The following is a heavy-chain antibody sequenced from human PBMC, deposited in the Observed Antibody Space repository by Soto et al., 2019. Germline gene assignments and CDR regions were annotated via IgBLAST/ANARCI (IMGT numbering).Heavy chain of an antibody. Sequence: QITLKESGPTLVKPTQTLTLTCTCSGFSLSTSGVGVGWIRQPPGKALEWLALIYWDDDKRYSPSLSSRLTITXXRXKXXVVLTMTNMDPVDTATYYCAHTGSMTTVTKGAFDIWGQGTMVTVSS. J-gene: IGHJ3*02. D-gene: IGHD4-17*01. CDR2: IYWDDDK. V-gene: IGHV2-5*02. CDR3: AHTGSMTTVTKGAFDI. CDR1: GFSLSTSGVG.